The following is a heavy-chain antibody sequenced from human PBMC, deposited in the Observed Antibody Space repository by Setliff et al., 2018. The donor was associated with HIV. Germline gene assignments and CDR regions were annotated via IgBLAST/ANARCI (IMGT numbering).Heavy chain of an antibody. CDR3: VRDLTTIVTRKVFDI. CDR2: INSDGSYT. Sequence: PGGSLRLSCAASGFTFSSYWMHWVRQAPGKGLVWVSRINSDGSYTSYAESVKGRFTISRDNAKNTLFLQMNSLRAEDTAVYYCVRDLTTIVTRKVFDIWGQGTMVTVSS. J-gene: IGHJ3*02. CDR1: GFTFSSYW. V-gene: IGHV3-74*01. D-gene: IGHD4-4*01.